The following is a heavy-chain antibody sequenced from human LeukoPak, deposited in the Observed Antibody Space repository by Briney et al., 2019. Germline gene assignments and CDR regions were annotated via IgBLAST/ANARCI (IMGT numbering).Heavy chain of an antibody. V-gene: IGHV3-48*03. J-gene: IGHJ5*02. CDR3: AKAPVGATSWFDP. CDR1: GFTFSSYE. CDR2: ISTTGTII. D-gene: IGHD1-26*01. Sequence: PGGSLRLSCLASGFTFSSYEMNWVRQAPGKGLEWLSYISTTGTIIYYADSVKGRFTISRDNAKNSLYLQMNSLRAEDTAVYYCAKAPVGATSWFDPWGQGTLVTVSS.